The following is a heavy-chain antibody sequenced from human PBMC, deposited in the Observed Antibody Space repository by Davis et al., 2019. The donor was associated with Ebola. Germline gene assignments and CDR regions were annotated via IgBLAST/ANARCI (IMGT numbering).Heavy chain of an antibody. CDR2: IYYSGST. J-gene: IGHJ4*02. Sequence: SETLSLTCTVSGGSISSYYWSWIRQPPGKGLEWIGYIYYSGSTNYNPSLKSRVTISVDTSKNQFSLKLSSVTAADTAVYYCARESYYYDSSGYLVVRNYFDYWGQGTLVTVSS. D-gene: IGHD3-22*01. CDR3: ARESYYYDSSGYLVVRNYFDY. CDR1: GGSISSYY. V-gene: IGHV4-59*01.